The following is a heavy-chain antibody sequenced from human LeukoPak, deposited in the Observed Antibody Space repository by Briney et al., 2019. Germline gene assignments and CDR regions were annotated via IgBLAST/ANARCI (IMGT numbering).Heavy chain of an antibody. D-gene: IGHD4-23*01. CDR1: GFTFSSYG. J-gene: IGHJ4*02. Sequence: GGSLRLSCAASGFTFSSYGMHWVRQAPGKGLEWVAFIRYDGSNKYYADSVKGRFTISRDNSKNTLYLQMNSLRVEDTAVYYCARGARKGDDYGGFFDYWGQGILVTVSS. CDR3: ARGARKGDDYGGFFDY. V-gene: IGHV3-30*02. CDR2: IRYDGSNK.